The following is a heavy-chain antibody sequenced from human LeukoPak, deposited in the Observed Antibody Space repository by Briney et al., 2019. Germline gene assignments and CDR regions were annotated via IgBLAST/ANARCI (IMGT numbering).Heavy chain of an antibody. Sequence: SETLSLTCAVYGGSFSGYYWSWIRQPPGKGLEWIGEINHSGSTNYNPSLKSRVTISVDTSKNQFSLKLRYVTAADTAWDYCARGKNYDFWSGYYSAPYFDYWGQGTLVTVSS. CDR2: INHSGST. CDR1: GGSFSGYY. CDR3: ARGKNYDFWSGYYSAPYFDY. V-gene: IGHV4-34*01. D-gene: IGHD3-3*01. J-gene: IGHJ4*02.